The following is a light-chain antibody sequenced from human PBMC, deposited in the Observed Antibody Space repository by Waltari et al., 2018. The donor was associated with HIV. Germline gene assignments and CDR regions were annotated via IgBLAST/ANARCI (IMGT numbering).Light chain of an antibody. CDR1: QDINNY. CDR2: DAT. CDR3: QHYDNFLHT. Sequence: DIQMTQSPSSLSGSAGERVTITCQASQDINNYLNWYQQKAGRAPKLLIYDATNLEIGVPSRFSGSGSGTDFTLTISNLQPEDIATYYCQHYDNFLHTFGQGTKLEIK. V-gene: IGKV1-33*01. J-gene: IGKJ2*01.